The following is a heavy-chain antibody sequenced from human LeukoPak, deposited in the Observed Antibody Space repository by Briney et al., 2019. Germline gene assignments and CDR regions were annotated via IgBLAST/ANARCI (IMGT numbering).Heavy chain of an antibody. D-gene: IGHD2-2*01. J-gene: IGHJ4*02. Sequence: GESLKISCQGSGYSFTSYWIGWVREMPGKGLEWIGIIYPGDSDTRYSPSFQGQVTISAAKSISTAYLQWGSLEASDTAMYFCAKSRSTYHFDYWGQGTLVTVSS. CDR3: AKSRSTYHFDY. CDR2: IYPGDSDT. V-gene: IGHV5-51*01. CDR1: GYSFTSYW.